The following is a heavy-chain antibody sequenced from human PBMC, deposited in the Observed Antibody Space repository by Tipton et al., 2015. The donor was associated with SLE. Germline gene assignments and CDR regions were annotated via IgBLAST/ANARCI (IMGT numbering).Heavy chain of an antibody. CDR1: GFTFSSYW. J-gene: IGHJ4*02. CDR2: ISGSGGST. CDR3: AKDSSGWYFDY. V-gene: IGHV3-23*01. D-gene: IGHD6-19*01. Sequence: SLRLSCAASGFTFSSYWMHWVRQAPGMGLEWVSAISGSGGSTYYADSVKGRFTISRDNSKNTLYLQMNSLRAEDTAVYYCAKDSSGWYFDYWGQGTLVTVSS.